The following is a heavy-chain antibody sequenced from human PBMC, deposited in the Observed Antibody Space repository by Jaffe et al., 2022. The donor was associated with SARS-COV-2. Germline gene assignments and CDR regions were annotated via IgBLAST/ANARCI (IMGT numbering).Heavy chain of an antibody. CDR3: ARVESEYYYYYGMDV. Sequence: QVQLVQSGAEVKKPGASVKVSCKASGYTFTGYYMHWVRQAPGQGLEWMGRINPNSGGTNYAQKFQGRVTMTRDTSISTAYMELSRLRSDDTAVYYCARVESEYYYYYGMDVWGQGTTVTVSS. V-gene: IGHV1-2*06. CDR1: GYTFTGYY. J-gene: IGHJ6*02. CDR2: INPNSGGT. D-gene: IGHD3-3*01.